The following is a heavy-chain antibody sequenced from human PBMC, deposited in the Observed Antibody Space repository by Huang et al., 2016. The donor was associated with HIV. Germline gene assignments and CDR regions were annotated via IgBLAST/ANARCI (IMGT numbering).Heavy chain of an antibody. Sequence: QVQLQQWGARLVKPSETLSLTCVVYGGSFIGYYWSWIRQAPGTGLEWIGEINHTGGANYNPSLKSRATSSLDTSKSQFYLNVNSVNVADTAEYFCARDRGAKYYERAYLYWGQGTLVTVSS. CDR3: ARDRGAKYYERAYLY. CDR1: GGSFIGYY. D-gene: IGHD1-26*01. V-gene: IGHV4-34*01. J-gene: IGHJ4*02. CDR2: INHTGGA.